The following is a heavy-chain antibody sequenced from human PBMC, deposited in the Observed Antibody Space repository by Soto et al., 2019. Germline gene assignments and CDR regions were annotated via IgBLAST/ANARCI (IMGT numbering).Heavy chain of an antibody. Sequence: EVQLLESGGGLVQPGGSLRLSCAASGFTFSSYAMSWVRQAPGKGLEWVSAISGSGGSTYYADSVKGRFTISRDNSKNTVYLQMNSLGAEDTAVYYCAKEGVGWFGELLTPNWFDPWGQGTLVTVSS. CDR2: ISGSGGST. V-gene: IGHV3-23*01. D-gene: IGHD3-10*01. J-gene: IGHJ5*02. CDR3: AKEGVGWFGELLTPNWFDP. CDR1: GFTFSSYA.